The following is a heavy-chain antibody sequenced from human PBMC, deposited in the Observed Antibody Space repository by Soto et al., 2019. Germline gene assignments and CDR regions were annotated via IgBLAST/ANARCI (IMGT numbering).Heavy chain of an antibody. CDR1: GFTLSSYA. CDR3: APMGV. J-gene: IGHJ6*02. Sequence: GGSLRLSCAASGFTLSSYAMSWVRQPPGNGIERVSAISGSYNSTYYADSVKGRFTISRDNYKNTLYLQMSTLRADDTAVYYCAPMGVWGQGTTVTVSS. CDR2: ISGSYNST. V-gene: IGHV3-23*01.